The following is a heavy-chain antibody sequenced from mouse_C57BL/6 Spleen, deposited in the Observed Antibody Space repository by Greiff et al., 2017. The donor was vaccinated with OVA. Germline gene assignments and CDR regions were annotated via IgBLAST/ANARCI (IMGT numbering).Heavy chain of an antibody. D-gene: IGHD1-1*01. CDR3: ARVITTVVGRYFDV. V-gene: IGHV1-69*01. Sequence: QVHVKQPGAELVMPGASVKLSCKASGYTFTSYWMHWVKQRPGQGLEWIGEIDPSDSYTNYNQKFKGKSTLTVDKSSSTAYMQLSSLTSEDSAVYYGARVITTVVGRYFDVWGTGTTVTVSS. CDR2: IDPSDSYT. CDR1: GYTFTSYW. J-gene: IGHJ1*03.